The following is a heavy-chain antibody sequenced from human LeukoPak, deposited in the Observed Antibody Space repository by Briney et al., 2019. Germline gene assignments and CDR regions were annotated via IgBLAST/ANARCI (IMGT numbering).Heavy chain of an antibody. CDR2: ISGSNTI. CDR3: ARSTPSDFYFDY. J-gene: IGHJ4*02. D-gene: IGHD2-2*01. V-gene: IGHV3-48*03. CDR1: GFTFSNSE. Sequence: PGGSLRLSCAASGFTFSNSEMNWVRRPSGKGLEWVPYISGSNTIYYADSVKGRFTISRDNAKNSLYLQMNNLRAEDTAVYYCARSTPSDFYFDYWGQGTLVTVSS.